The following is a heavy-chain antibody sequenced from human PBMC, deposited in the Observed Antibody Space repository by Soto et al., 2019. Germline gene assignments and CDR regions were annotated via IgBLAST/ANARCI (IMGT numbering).Heavy chain of an antibody. CDR3: LRDQRHWNEFADQ. CDR2: ISRDGAIA. Sequence: VQLVESGGGLVQPGGSLRLSCAASGFAFGSYWMHWVRQAPGKGLVWVSRISRDGAIATQADSVKGRFTISRDNVKNTLFLQMNSLRADDTAVYYCLRDQRHWNEFADQWGQGTLVTVSS. CDR1: GFAFGSYW. V-gene: IGHV3-74*01. J-gene: IGHJ4*02. D-gene: IGHD1-1*01.